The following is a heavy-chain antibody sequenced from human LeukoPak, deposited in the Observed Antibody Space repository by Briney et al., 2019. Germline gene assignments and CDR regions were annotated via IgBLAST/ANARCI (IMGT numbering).Heavy chain of an antibody. J-gene: IGHJ6*02. D-gene: IGHD3-10*01. CDR2: ISSSSSCI. V-gene: IGHV3-21*01. CDR1: GFTFSNYA. Sequence: GGSLRLSCTASGFTFSNYAMSWVRQDPGKGVEWVSSISSSSSCIYYADSVKGRFTISRDNAKNSLYLQMNSLRAEDTAVYYCAKDSFITMVRGADCYYGMDVWGQGTTVTVSS. CDR3: AKDSFITMVRGADCYYGMDV.